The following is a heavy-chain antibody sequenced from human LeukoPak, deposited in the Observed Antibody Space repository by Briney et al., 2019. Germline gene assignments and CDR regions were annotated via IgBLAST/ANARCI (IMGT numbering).Heavy chain of an antibody. CDR1: GGTFSSYA. CDR2: IIPIFGTA. CDR3: ARNEGYYYDSSGYYNY. V-gene: IGHV1-69*05. J-gene: IGHJ4*02. D-gene: IGHD3-22*01. Sequence: SVKVSCKASGGTFSSYAISWVRQAPGQGLEWVGGIIPIFGTANYAQKFQGRVTITTDESTSTAYMELSSLRSEDTAVYYCARNEGYYYDSSGYYNYWGQGTLVTVSS.